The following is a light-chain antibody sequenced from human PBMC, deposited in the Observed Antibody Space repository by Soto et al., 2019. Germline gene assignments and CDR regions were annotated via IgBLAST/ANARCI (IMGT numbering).Light chain of an antibody. J-gene: IGLJ2*01. CDR3: SSYRSSSTYVV. V-gene: IGLV2-14*01. CDR2: DVT. Sequence: QSALTQPASVSGSPGQSITISCTGTSSDVGGYNYVSWYQQHPGKAPKLMIYDVTNRPSGVSNRFSGSKSGNTASLTISVLQAEDEADYYCSSYRSSSTYVVFGGGTQLTVL. CDR1: SSDVGGYNY.